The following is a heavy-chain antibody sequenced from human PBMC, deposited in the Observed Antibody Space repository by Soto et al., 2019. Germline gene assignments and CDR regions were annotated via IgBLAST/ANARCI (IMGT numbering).Heavy chain of an antibody. V-gene: IGHV1-18*01. CDR2: ISAHNGNT. CDR3: ARGRYGDY. CDR1: GYAFTTYG. J-gene: IGHJ4*02. D-gene: IGHD1-1*01. Sequence: QVHLVQSGAEVKKPGASVKVSCKGSGYAFTTYGITGVRQAPGQGLEWMGWISAHNGNTNYAQKLQGRVTVTRDTSTSTAYMELRSLISDDTAVYYCARGRYGDYWGQGALVTVS.